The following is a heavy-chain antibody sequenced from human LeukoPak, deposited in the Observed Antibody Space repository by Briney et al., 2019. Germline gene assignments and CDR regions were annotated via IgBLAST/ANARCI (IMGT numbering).Heavy chain of an antibody. V-gene: IGHV1-69*06. Sequence: GAAVKVSCKASGGTFSSYAISWVRQAPGQGLEWMGGIIPIFGTANYAQKFQGRVTITADKSTSTAYMELSSLRYEDTAVYYCARDEGYSYEPVRYYMDVWGKGTTVTVSS. CDR3: ARDEGYSYEPVRYYMDV. CDR2: IIPIFGTA. J-gene: IGHJ6*03. D-gene: IGHD5-18*01. CDR1: GGTFSSYA.